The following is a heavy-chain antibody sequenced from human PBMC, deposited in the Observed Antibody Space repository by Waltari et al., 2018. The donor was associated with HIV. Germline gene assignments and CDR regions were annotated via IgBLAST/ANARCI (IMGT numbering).Heavy chain of an antibody. CDR1: GLSGATSA. Sequence: EVHLAESGGGLVQPGESLRISCAVSGLSGATSALTWVRHAPGKGLKWVSSIGTSDNSTYYLDSVRGRFLISRDDSQTTVSLQMDRLTTNDTAVYYCASEAAVSAGPLDSWGQGIAVIVSS. D-gene: IGHD6-19*01. CDR2: IGTSDNST. J-gene: IGHJ4*02. CDR3: ASEAAVSAGPLDS. V-gene: IGHV3-23*05.